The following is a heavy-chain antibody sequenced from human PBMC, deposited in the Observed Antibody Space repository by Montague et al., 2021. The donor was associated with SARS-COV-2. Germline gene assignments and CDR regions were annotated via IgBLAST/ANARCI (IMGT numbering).Heavy chain of an antibody. CDR3: ARAGTNSETYY. CDR2: VVPRGDST. D-gene: IGHD1-26*01. Sequence: SLRLSWAASGFSFRSHVMNWVRQAPGKGPEWVSAVVPRGDSTFYADSVKGQFTISRDNSKNALYLQMNSLRAEDTAIYYCARAGTNSETYYWGQGTLVTVSS. CDR1: GFSFRSHV. J-gene: IGHJ4*02. V-gene: IGHV3-23*01.